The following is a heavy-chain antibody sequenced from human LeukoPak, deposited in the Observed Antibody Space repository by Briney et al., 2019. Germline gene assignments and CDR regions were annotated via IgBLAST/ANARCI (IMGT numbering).Heavy chain of an antibody. D-gene: IGHD3-22*01. Sequence: SETLSLTCAVYGGSFSGYYWGWIRQPPGKGLEWLGSIYYSGSSYNNPSLKSRVTISVDTSKNKFSLKLTSVTATDTAVYYCARHGGPYYYDSSGYFDYWGQGTLVTVSS. J-gene: IGHJ4*02. CDR3: ARHGGPYYYDSSGYFDY. V-gene: IGHV4-39*01. CDR1: GGSFSGYY. CDR2: IYYSGSS.